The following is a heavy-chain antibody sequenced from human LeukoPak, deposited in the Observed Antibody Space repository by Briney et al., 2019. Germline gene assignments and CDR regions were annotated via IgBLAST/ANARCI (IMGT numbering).Heavy chain of an antibody. CDR1: GGSFSGYY. CDR3: ARRRRLLWFRELMGRYYFDY. J-gene: IGHJ4*02. CDR2: INHSGST. V-gene: IGHV4-34*01. D-gene: IGHD3-10*01. Sequence: SETLSLTCAVYGGSFSGYYWSWIRQPPGKGLEWIGEINHSGSTNYNPSLKSRVTISVDTSKNQFSLKLSSVTAADTAVYYCARRRRLLWFRELMGRYYFDYWGQGNLVTVSS.